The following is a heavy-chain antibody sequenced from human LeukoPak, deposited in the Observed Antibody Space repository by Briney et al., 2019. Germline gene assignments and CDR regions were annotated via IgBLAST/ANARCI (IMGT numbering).Heavy chain of an antibody. CDR2: IYSGGTT. V-gene: IGHV3-66*01. CDR1: GFTVNSNY. J-gene: IGHJ4*02. Sequence: GGSLRLSCAASGFTVNSNYMNWVRQAPGKGLEWVSVIYSGGTTYYGDFAKGRFIISRDISKNTLYLEMNRLRVEDSAVYYCAREASNFLGGENYFDSWGQGTLVTVS. D-gene: IGHD4-11*01. CDR3: AREASNFLGGENYFDS.